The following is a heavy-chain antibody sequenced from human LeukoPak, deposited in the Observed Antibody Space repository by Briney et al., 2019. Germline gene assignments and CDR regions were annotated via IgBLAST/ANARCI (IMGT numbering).Heavy chain of an antibody. V-gene: IGHV1-69*13. J-gene: IGHJ4*02. D-gene: IGHD3-16*02. CDR3: ARTNEYYDYVWGSYRYGFDY. Sequence: SVKVSCKASGGTFSSYSISWVRQAPGQGLEWMGGIIPIFGTANYAQKFQGRVTITADESTSTAYMELSSLRSEDTAVYYCARTNEYYDYVWGSYRYGFDYWGQGTLVTVSS. CDR2: IIPIFGTA. CDR1: GGTFSSYS.